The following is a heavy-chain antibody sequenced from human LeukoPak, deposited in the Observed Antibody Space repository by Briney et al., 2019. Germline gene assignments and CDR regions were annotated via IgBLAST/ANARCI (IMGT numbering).Heavy chain of an antibody. D-gene: IGHD3/OR15-3a*01. CDR2: VSGSGSSI. V-gene: IGHV3-11*04. CDR3: ARDRNPGARNTIRTLGL. J-gene: IGHJ4*02. Sequence: GGSLRLSCVASGFTFSDYYMTWIRQAPGKGLEWVSCVSGSGSSISYADSVEGRFSVSRDDAENSLFLHMNSLRAEDTAVYYCARDRNPGARNTIRTLGLRGQGTLVTVSS. CDR1: GFTFSDYY.